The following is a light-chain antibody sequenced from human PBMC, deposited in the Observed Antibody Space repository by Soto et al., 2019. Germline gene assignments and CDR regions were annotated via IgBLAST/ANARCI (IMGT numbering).Light chain of an antibody. CDR2: RNN. J-gene: IGLJ1*01. CDR1: SSNIGSNY. Sequence: QAVVTQPPSASGTPGHRGTISCSGSSSNIGSNYEYWYQQLPGTDPKLLIYRNNQRPSWVPDRLFGYKSGTSASLAISWLRSEYEADYYCEACDDSLSGRVCGTGTKVTV. CDR3: EACDDSLSGRV. V-gene: IGLV1-47*01.